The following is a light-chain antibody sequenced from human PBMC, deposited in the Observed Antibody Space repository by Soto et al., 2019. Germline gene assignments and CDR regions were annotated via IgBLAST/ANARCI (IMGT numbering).Light chain of an antibody. CDR3: SSYAGSNFWV. CDR2: EVS. J-gene: IGLJ3*02. V-gene: IGLV2-8*01. CDR1: GSDVGGYNY. Sequence: QSVLTQPPSASGSPGQSVTISCTGTGSDVGGYNYVSWYQQHPGKAPKLIIYEVSQRPSGVPDRFSGSKSGNTASLTVSGLQSEDEADYYCSSYAGSNFWVFGGGTKLTVL.